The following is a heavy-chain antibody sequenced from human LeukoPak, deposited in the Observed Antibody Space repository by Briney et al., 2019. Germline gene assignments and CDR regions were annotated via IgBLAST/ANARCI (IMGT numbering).Heavy chain of an antibody. J-gene: IGHJ4*02. CDR2: ISGSGGSS. Sequence: GGSLRLSWAAYGFTFSSYGMSWVRQAPGKGLEWVSAISGSGGSSYYAGSGKGRFTISRDNCKNTLYLQMNSLRAEDTAVYYCANSSEYYYGSGSYYAFFDYWGQGTLVTVSS. CDR3: ANSSEYYYGSGSYYAFFDY. V-gene: IGHV3-23*01. D-gene: IGHD3-10*01. CDR1: GFTFSSYG.